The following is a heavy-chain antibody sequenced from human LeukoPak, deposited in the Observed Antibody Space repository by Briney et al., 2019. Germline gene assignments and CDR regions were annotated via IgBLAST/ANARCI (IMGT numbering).Heavy chain of an antibody. CDR2: IRNKGHSGTA. D-gene: IGHD4-17*01. Sequence: GGSLRLSCRGSGFTFGDSATTWFRQAPGKGLEWVGFIRNKGHSGTAEYDASVKGRFSISRDDSESIAYLHMNSLKTEDTAVYYCARVPYFYGGYPPFDYWGQGTLVTVSS. CDR1: GFTFGDSA. CDR3: ARVPYFYGGYPPFDY. V-gene: IGHV3-49*03. J-gene: IGHJ4*02.